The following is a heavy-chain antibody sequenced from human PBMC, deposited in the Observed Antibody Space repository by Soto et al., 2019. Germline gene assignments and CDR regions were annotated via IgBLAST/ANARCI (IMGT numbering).Heavy chain of an antibody. V-gene: IGHV1-2*04. CDR2: INPNSGGT. J-gene: IGHJ5*02. Sequence: ASVKVSCKASGYTFTGYYMHWVRQAPGQGLEWMGWINPNSGGTNYAQKFQGWVTMTRDTSISTAYMELSRLRSDDTAVYYCARGLNCTNGVCYLSWFDPWGQGTLVTVSS. CDR1: GYTFTGYY. CDR3: ARGLNCTNGVCYLSWFDP. D-gene: IGHD2-8*01.